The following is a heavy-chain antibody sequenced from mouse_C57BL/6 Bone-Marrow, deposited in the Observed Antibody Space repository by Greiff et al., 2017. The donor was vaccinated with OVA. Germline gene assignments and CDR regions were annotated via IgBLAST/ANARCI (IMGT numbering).Heavy chain of an antibody. J-gene: IGHJ3*01. V-gene: IGHV7-1*01. CDR1: GFTFSDFY. CDR2: SRNKANDYTT. D-gene: IGHD2-2*01. CDR3: AMIYYGYGGFAY. Sequence: EVKLVESGGGLVQSGRSLRLSCATSGFTFSDFYMEWVRQAPGKGLEWIAASRNKANDYTTEYSASVKGRFTISRDNSQSILYLQMNALRAEDSATYYCAMIYYGYGGFAYWGQGTLVTVSA.